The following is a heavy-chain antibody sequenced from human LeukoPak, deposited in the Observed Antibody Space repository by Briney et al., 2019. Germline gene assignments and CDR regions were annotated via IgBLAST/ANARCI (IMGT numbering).Heavy chain of an antibody. CDR1: GYTFTGYY. J-gene: IGHJ4*02. D-gene: IGHD4-17*01. CDR3: ARVQYYGDYAFDY. Sequence: GASVKVSCKASGYTFTGYYMHWVRQAPGQGLEWMGWINPNSGGTNYAQKFQGRVTMTRDTSTSTAYMELRSLRSDDTAVYYCARVQYYGDYAFDYWGQGTLVTVSS. V-gene: IGHV1-2*02. CDR2: INPNSGGT.